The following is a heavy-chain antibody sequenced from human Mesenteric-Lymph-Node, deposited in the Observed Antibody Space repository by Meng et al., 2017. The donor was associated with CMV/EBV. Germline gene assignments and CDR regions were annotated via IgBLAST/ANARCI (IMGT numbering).Heavy chain of an antibody. CDR3: ARELSSADYYFDY. J-gene: IGHJ4*02. Sequence: LSLTCAASGFTFSDYYMSWIRQAPGKGLEWVSYISSSGSTIYYADSVKGRFTISRDNAKNSLYLQMNSLRAEDTGVYYCARELSSADYYFDYWGQGTQVTVSS. CDR1: GFTFSDYY. V-gene: IGHV3-11*04. D-gene: IGHD2-2*01. CDR2: ISSSGSTI.